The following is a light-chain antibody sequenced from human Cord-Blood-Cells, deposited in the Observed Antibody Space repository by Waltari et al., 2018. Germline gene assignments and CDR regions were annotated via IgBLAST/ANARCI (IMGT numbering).Light chain of an antibody. V-gene: IGKV3-20*01. J-gene: IGKJ2*01. Sequence: EIVLTQSPGTLSLSPGEGATLSCRASQSVSSSYLAWYPQKPGQAPRLLIYGASSRATGIPDRCRGSGSVTDFTLTISRLEPEDVAVYYCQQYGSSPYTFGQGTKLEIK. CDR3: QQYGSSPYT. CDR2: GAS. CDR1: QSVSSSY.